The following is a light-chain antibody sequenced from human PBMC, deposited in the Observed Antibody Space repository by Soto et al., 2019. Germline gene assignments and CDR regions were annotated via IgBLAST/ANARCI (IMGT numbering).Light chain of an antibody. CDR2: GAS. V-gene: IGKV1-5*01. Sequence: IHMTQSPSTLSASVGDRVTITCRAGRDTNYWLDWYQQKAGRAPKLLIYGASTLASGVPSRFSGSGSGTEFTLTXSSLQPDDSATYFCQRYNDKFGQGTKVDIK. CDR1: RDTNYW. J-gene: IGKJ1*01. CDR3: QRYNDK.